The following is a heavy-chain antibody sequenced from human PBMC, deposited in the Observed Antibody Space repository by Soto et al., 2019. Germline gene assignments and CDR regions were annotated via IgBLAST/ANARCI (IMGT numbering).Heavy chain of an antibody. J-gene: IGHJ1*01. CDR2: IYWDDDK. V-gene: IGHV2-5*02. Sequence: SGPTLVKPTQTLTLTCTFSGFSLSPSGVGVGWIRQPPGKALEWLALIYWDDDKRYSPSLKNRLTITKDTSKNQVVLTMTNMDPVDTATYYCAHRRAELSGWYEAEYFLNWGQGTLVTVSS. D-gene: IGHD6-19*01. CDR1: GFSLSPSGVG. CDR3: AHRRAELSGWYEAEYFLN.